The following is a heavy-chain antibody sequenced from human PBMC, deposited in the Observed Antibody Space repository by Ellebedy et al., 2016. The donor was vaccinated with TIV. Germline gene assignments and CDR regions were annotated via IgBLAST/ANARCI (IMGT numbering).Heavy chain of an antibody. Sequence: GSLRLSXTVSGGSISSYYWSWIRQPPGKGLEWIGYIYYSGSTNYNPSLKSRVTISVDTSKNQFSLKLSSVTAADTAVYYCARERAQGDCSSTSCYAGGAFDIWGQGTMVTVSS. CDR1: GGSISSYY. V-gene: IGHV4-59*01. J-gene: IGHJ3*02. D-gene: IGHD2-2*01. CDR2: IYYSGST. CDR3: ARERAQGDCSSTSCYAGGAFDI.